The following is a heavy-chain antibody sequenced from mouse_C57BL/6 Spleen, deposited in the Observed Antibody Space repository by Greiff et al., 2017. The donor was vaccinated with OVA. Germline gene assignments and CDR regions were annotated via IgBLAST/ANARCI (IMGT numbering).Heavy chain of an antibody. J-gene: IGHJ4*01. V-gene: IGHV5-17*01. CDR2: ISSGSSTI. CDR1: GFTFSDYG. Sequence: EVKLVESGGGLVKPGGSLKLSCAASGFTFSDYGMHWVRQAPEKGLEWVAYISSGSSTIYYADTVKGRFTISRDNAKNTLFLQMTSLRSEDTAMYYCARGDGPFFYYAMDYWGQGTSVTVSS. CDR3: ARGDGPFFYYAMDY. D-gene: IGHD2-3*01.